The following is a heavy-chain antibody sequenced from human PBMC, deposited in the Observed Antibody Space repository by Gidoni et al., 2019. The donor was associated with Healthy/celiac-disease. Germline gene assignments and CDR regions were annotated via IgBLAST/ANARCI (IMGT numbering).Heavy chain of an antibody. CDR1: GLTFSSYG. Sequence: QVQLVESGGGVVQPGRSLRLSCAASGLTFSSYGMHWVRQAPGKGLEWVAVISYYGSNKYYADSVKGRFTISRDNSNNTLYLQMNSLRAEDTAVYYCAKGAFTYYYDSSGSQVEFWGQGTLVTVSS. J-gene: IGHJ4*02. CDR2: ISYYGSNK. D-gene: IGHD3-22*01. CDR3: AKGAFTYYYDSSGSQVEF. V-gene: IGHV3-30*18.